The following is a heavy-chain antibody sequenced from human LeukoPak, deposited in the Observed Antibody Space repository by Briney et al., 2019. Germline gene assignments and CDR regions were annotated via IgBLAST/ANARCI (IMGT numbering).Heavy chain of an antibody. Sequence: PSDTLSLTCAVSGYSISSSDWWGWIRQPPGKGLEWIGYIYYSGTTNYNPSLKRRVTISVDTSKNQFSLKLSSVTAAATAVYYCARRGGYSYGYYYYYYMDVWGKGTTVTVSS. CDR3: ARRGGYSYGYYYYYYMDV. CDR1: GYSISSSDW. D-gene: IGHD5-18*01. J-gene: IGHJ6*03. CDR2: IYYSGTT. V-gene: IGHV4-28*01.